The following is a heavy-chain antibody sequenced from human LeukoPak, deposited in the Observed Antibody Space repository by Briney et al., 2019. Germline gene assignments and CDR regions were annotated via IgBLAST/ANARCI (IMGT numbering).Heavy chain of an antibody. J-gene: IGHJ4*02. CDR2: INHSGST. D-gene: IGHD6-19*01. V-gene: IGHV4-34*01. Sequence: SETLSLTCAVYGGSFSGYYWSWIRQPPGKGLEWIGEINHSGSTNYNPSLKSRVTISVDTSKNQFSLKLSSVTAADTAVYYCARVTAVAASSAYWGQGTLVTVSS. CDR1: GGSFSGYY. CDR3: ARVTAVAASSAY.